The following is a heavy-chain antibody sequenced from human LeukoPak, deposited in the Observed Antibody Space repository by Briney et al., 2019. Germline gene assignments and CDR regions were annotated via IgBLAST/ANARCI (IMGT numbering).Heavy chain of an antibody. V-gene: IGHV5-51*01. CDR2: IYLGDSDT. Sequence: GESLKISCKGSGYSFTTYWIGWVRQMPGKGLGGLGIIYLGDSDTRYSPSFQGQVTISADKSISTAYLQWSSLKASDTAIYYCARVRWPAAATGYMDVWGKGSTVTVSS. D-gene: IGHD2-2*01. CDR1: GYSFTTYW. J-gene: IGHJ6*03. CDR3: ARVRWPAAATGYMDV.